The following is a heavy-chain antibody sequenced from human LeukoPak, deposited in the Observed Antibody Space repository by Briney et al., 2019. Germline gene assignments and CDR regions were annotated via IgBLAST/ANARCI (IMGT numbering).Heavy chain of an antibody. CDR2: ISGSGGST. CDR3: AKSHASSPGYSSSPVSFDY. V-gene: IGHV3-23*01. D-gene: IGHD6-13*01. J-gene: IGHJ4*02. Sequence: GGSLRLSCAASGFTFSSYSMNWVRQAPGKGLEWVSAISGSGGSTYYADSVKGRFTISRDNSKNTLYLQMNSLRAEDTAVYYCAKSHASSPGYSSSPVSFDYWGQGTLVTVSS. CDR1: GFTFSSYS.